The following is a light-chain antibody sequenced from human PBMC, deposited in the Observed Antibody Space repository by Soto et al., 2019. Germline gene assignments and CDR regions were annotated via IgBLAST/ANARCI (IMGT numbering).Light chain of an antibody. CDR3: NSYTSSNTRV. J-gene: IGLJ1*01. Sequence: QSALTQPASVSGSPVQSITISCTGTSSDVGGYSRVSWYQHHPGKAPKLIIYEVSDRPSGVSNRFSGSKSGNTASLTIYGLQAEDEADYYCNSYTSSNTRVFGTGTKLTVL. CDR1: SSDVGGYSR. V-gene: IGLV2-14*01. CDR2: EVS.